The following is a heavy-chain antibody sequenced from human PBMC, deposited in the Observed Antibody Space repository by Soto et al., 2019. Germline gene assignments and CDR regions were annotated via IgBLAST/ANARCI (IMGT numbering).Heavy chain of an antibody. J-gene: IGHJ6*02. CDR2: IGIGADT. CDR1: VFTFGSYG. D-gene: IGHD2-2*02. V-gene: IGHV3-23*01. CDR3: AKDGTTAGIHYFGMDV. Sequence: GGSLRLSCEVSVFTFGSYGMSWVRQAPDKGLEWVSTIGIGADTYYADSVKGRFTISRDNSKNTLFLQMNSLRAEDTALYFCAKDGTTAGIHYFGMDVWGQGTTVTVSS.